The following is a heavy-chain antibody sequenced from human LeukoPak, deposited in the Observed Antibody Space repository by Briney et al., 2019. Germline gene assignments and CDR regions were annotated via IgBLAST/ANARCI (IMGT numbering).Heavy chain of an antibody. CDR3: AAALIAAAGTVDY. D-gene: IGHD6-13*01. CDR2: IYHSGST. Sequence: PSQTLSLTCTVSGGSISSGGYYWSWIRQPPGKGLEWIGYIYHSGSTYYNPSLKSRVTISVDRSKNQFSLKLSSVTAADTAVYYCAAALIAAAGTVDYWGQGTLVTVSS. V-gene: IGHV4-30-2*01. J-gene: IGHJ4*02. CDR1: GGSISSGGYY.